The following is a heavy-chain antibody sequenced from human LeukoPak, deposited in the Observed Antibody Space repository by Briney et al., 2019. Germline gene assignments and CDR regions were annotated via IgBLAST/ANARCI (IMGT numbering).Heavy chain of an antibody. CDR2: IYHSGST. J-gene: IGHJ4*02. CDR1: GGAISSGTNS. V-gene: IGHV4-30-2*01. CDR3: ARGRGAFIFDF. D-gene: IGHD5-12*01. Sequence: SQTLSLICGVSGGAISSGTNSWSWIRKPPGKGLEWIGYIYHSGSTHYNPSLKSRLTISVDRSKNQFSLKLRSVTAADTAVYYCARGRGAFIFDFWGQGTLVTVSS.